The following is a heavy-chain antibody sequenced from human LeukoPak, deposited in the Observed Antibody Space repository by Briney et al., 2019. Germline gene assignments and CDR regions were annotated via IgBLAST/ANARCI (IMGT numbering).Heavy chain of an antibody. CDR3: ARDGSDFYYYGMHV. J-gene: IGHJ6*02. CDR2: ISANTGNP. Sequence: GSSVKVSCKASGYTFTSYGMNWVRQAPGQGLEWMGWISANTGNPTYAQGFTGRFVFSLDTSVSTAYLQISSLKAEDTAVYYCARDGSDFYYYGMHVWGQGTTVTVSS. D-gene: IGHD3-10*01. CDR1: GYTFTSYG. V-gene: IGHV7-4-1*02.